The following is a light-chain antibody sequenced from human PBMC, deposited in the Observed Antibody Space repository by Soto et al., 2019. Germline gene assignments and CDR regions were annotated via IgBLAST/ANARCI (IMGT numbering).Light chain of an antibody. CDR2: DDN. CDR1: ISNIGGNS. V-gene: IGLV1-51*01. Sequence: QPVLAQPPSVCAAPGQKVTISCSGSISNIGGNSVSWYQQLPGTAPKLLIYDDNKRPSGIPDRFSGSKSGTSATLGITGFQTGDDADYYCGSWDSSLSAYVFGTGTKV. J-gene: IGLJ1*01. CDR3: GSWDSSLSAYV.